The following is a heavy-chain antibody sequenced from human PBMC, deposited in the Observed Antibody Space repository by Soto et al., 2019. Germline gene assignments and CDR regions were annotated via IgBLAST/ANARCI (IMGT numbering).Heavy chain of an antibody. V-gene: IGHV1-18*01. CDR3: ARTNYDFWSGSGVGMDV. D-gene: IGHD3-3*01. CDR1: GYTFTSYG. J-gene: IGHJ6*02. Sequence: QVQLVQSGAEVKKPGASVKVSCKASGYTFTSYGISWVRQAPGQGLEWMGWISAYNGNTNYAQKLQGRVTMTTDTSTSKAYMELRSLRSDDTAVYYCARTNYDFWSGSGVGMDVWGQGTTVTVSS. CDR2: ISAYNGNT.